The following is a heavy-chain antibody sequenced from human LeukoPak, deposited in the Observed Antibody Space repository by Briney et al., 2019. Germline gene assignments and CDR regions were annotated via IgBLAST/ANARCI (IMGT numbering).Heavy chain of an antibody. CDR1: GFTFSSYE. Sequence: AGGSLRLSCAASGFTFSSYEMNWVRQAPGKGLEWVSYISSSGSTIYYADSVKGRFTISRDNSKNTLYLQMNSLRAEDTAVYYCAKYSSGWYGIDFWGQGTLVTVSS. CDR2: ISSSGSTI. D-gene: IGHD6-19*01. J-gene: IGHJ4*02. CDR3: AKYSSGWYGIDF. V-gene: IGHV3-48*03.